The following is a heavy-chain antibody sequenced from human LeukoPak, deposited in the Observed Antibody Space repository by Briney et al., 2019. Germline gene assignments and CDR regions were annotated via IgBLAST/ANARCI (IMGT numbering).Heavy chain of an antibody. J-gene: IGHJ3*02. CDR2: INPNSGGT. V-gene: IGHV1-2*02. D-gene: IGHD3-3*01. CDR1: GGTFSSYA. Sequence: ASVKVSCKTSGGTFSSYAITWVRQTPGQGLEWMGWINPNSGGTNYAQKFQGRVTMTRDTSISTAYMELSRLRSDDTAVYYCARAVGYDFWSGYYMDAFDIWGQGTMVTVSS. CDR3: ARAVGYDFWSGYYMDAFDI.